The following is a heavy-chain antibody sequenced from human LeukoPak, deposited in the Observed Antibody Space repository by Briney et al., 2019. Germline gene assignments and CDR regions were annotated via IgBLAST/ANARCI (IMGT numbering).Heavy chain of an antibody. V-gene: IGHV3-7*01. CDR1: GFTFSSYW. D-gene: IGHD6-6*01. Sequence: GGSLRLSCAASGFTFSSYWMSWVRQAAGKGLEWVANIKEDGSEKYYVDSVKGRFTISRDNAKNSLYLQMNSLRAEDTAVYYCARDFGSSSEAFDYWGQGTLVTVSS. CDR2: IKEDGSEK. CDR3: ARDFGSSSEAFDY. J-gene: IGHJ4*02.